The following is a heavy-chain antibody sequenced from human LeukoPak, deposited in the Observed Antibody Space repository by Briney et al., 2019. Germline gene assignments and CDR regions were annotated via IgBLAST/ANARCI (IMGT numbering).Heavy chain of an antibody. J-gene: IGHJ4*02. CDR1: GGTFRSYV. Sequence: SVNVSCKASGGTFRSYVISRVRQAPGQGLEWMGGIIPIFGTANYAQKFQGRVTNTADESTSTAYMELSRLRSEDTAVYYCASVVGYSYGFDYWGQGTLVIVSS. CDR2: IIPIFGTA. D-gene: IGHD5-18*01. V-gene: IGHV1-69*13. CDR3: ASVVGYSYGFDY.